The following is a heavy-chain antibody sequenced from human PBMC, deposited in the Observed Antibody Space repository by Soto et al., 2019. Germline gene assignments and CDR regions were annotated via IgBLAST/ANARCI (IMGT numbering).Heavy chain of an antibody. CDR3: AREVQLVKHY. D-gene: IGHD6-13*01. J-gene: IGHJ4*02. CDR1: GGTFSSYA. Sequence: SVKVSCKASGGTFSSYAISWVRQAPGQGLEWMGGIIPIFGTANYAQKFQGRVTITADKSTSTAYMELSSLRSEDTAVYCCAREVQLVKHYWGQGTLVPVSS. CDR2: IIPIFGTA. V-gene: IGHV1-69*06.